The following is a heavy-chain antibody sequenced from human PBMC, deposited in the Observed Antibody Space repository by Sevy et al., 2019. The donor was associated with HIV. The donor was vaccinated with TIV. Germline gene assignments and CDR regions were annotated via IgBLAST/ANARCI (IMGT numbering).Heavy chain of an antibody. CDR1: GGSISSYY. D-gene: IGHD2-2*02. J-gene: IGHJ5*02. CDR3: AKHVPPQYCSSTSCFTFWLDP. V-gene: IGHV4-59*08. CDR2: IYYSGST. Sequence: SETLSLTCTVSGGSISSYYWSWIRQPPGKGLEWIGYIYYSGSTKYNPSFKSRVTISVDTSKNKFSLKMTSVTAADTAVDFCAKHVPPQYCSSTSCFTFWLDPWGRGTLVTVSS.